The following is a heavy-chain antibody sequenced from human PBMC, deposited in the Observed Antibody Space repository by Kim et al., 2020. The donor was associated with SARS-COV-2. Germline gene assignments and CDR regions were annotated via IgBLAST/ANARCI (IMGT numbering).Heavy chain of an antibody. CDR1: GITFSKYW. CDR3: ALGATIYF. D-gene: IGHD1-26*01. Sequence: GGSLRLSCAVSGITFSKYWMTWVRQAPGKGLEWVSTISHGGRDKYYVDSVKGRFTISRDNTKNSLYLQMNSLRAEDTAVYYCALGATIYFWGYGTLDPFS. V-gene: IGHV3-7*01. CDR2: ISHGGRDK. J-gene: IGHJ3*01.